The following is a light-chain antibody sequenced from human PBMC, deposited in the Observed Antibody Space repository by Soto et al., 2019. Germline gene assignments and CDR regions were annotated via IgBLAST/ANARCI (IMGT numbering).Light chain of an antibody. Sequence: EIVLTQSPATLSVSPGDRATLSCRASQSVSSKLAWYQKKPGQTPRLLIYGASTRATGIPDRFMGSGTGTDFPVTISRLEPEDFAVYYCQQYGSWTFGQGTKVDIK. J-gene: IGKJ1*01. CDR3: QQYGSWT. V-gene: IGKV3-20*01. CDR2: GAS. CDR1: QSVSSK.